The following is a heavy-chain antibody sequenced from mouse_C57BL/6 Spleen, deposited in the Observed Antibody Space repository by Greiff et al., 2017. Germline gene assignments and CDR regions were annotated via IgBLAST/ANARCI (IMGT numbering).Heavy chain of an antibody. V-gene: IGHV1-15*01. J-gene: IGHJ2*01. CDR3: TRGVGLRPLYFDY. D-gene: IGHD2-4*01. CDR1: GYTFTDYE. Sequence: QVQLQQSGAELVRPGASVTLSCKASGYTFTDYEMHWVKQTPVHGLEWIGAIDPETGGTAYNQKFKGKAILTADKSSSTAYMELRSLTSEDSAVYYCTRGVGLRPLYFDYWGQGTTLTVSS. CDR2: IDPETGGT.